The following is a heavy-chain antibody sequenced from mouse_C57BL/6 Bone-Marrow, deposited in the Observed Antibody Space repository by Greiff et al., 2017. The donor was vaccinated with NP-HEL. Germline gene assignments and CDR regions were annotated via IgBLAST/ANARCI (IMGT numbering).Heavy chain of an antibody. D-gene: IGHD2-4*01. Sequence: EVKLMESGEGLVKPGGSLKLSCAASGFTFSSYAMSWVRQTPEKRLEWVAYISSGGDYIYYADTVKGRFTISRDNARKTLYLQRSSLKSEETARYYWTRGLPDDWGQGTTRTVSA. CDR3: TRGLPDD. J-gene: IGHJ2*01. CDR1: GFTFSSYA. CDR2: ISSGGDYI. V-gene: IGHV5-9-1*02.